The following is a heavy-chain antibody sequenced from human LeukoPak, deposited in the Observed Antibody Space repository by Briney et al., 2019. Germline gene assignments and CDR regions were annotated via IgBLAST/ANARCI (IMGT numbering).Heavy chain of an antibody. D-gene: IGHD2-2*01. J-gene: IGHJ4*02. Sequence: GGSLRLSCAASGLTFSSYGMHWVRQAPGKGLEWVAVIWYDGSNKYYADSVKGRFTISRDNSKNTLYLQMNSLRAEDTAVYYCARDLGDIVVVPAAMPFDYWGQGTLVTVSS. CDR1: GLTFSSYG. V-gene: IGHV3-33*01. CDR3: ARDLGDIVVVPAAMPFDY. CDR2: IWYDGSNK.